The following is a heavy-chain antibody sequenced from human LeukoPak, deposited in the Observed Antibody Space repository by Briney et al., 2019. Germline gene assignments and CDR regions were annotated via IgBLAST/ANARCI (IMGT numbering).Heavy chain of an antibody. Sequence: GGSLRLPCAASGFPYRSYWVHWAPQAPGKGLEGVSGIGGYDHSTYYPDSLKGRFTISKDTSKNTLYLQMNSLTAGDTAVYYCAKDSHSGYFDYWGQGTLVTVSS. D-gene: IGHD1-26*01. CDR2: IGGYDHST. CDR3: AKDSHSGYFDY. J-gene: IGHJ4*02. V-gene: IGHV3-23*01. CDR1: GFPYRSYW.